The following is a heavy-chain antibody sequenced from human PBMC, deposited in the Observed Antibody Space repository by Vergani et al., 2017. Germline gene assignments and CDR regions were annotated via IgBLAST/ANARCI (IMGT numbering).Heavy chain of an antibody. J-gene: IGHJ6*02. D-gene: IGHD6-13*01. Sequence: EVQLVESGGGLVQPGGSLRLSCAASGFTFSSYDMHWVRQATGKGLEWVSAIGTAGDTYYPGSVKGRFTISRENAKNSLYLQMNSLRAGDTAVYYCAKAWGYSSSWYLYYYYGMDVWGQGTTVTVSS. CDR1: GFTFSSYD. CDR3: AKAWGYSSSWYLYYYYGMDV. V-gene: IGHV3-13*04. CDR2: IGTAGDT.